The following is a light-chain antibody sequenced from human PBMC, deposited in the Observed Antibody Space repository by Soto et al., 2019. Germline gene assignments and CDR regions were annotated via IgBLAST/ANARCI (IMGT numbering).Light chain of an antibody. CDR2: DVT. J-gene: IGLJ1*01. CDR1: SSDVGGYNF. Sequence: QSVLTQPRSVSGSPGQSVTISCTGTSSDVGGYNFVSWYQQHPGKAPKFMIYDVTKRPSGVPDRFSGSKSGNTASLTISGLQAEDEADYYCCSYVGSYTSYVFGTGTKPTVL. CDR3: CSYVGSYTSYV. V-gene: IGLV2-11*01.